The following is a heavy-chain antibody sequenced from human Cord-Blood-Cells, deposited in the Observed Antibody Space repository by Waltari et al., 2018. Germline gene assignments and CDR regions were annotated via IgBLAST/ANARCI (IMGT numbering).Heavy chain of an antibody. CDR1: GGTFSSYA. CDR3: ARERGYSYGLDAFDI. Sequence: QVQLVQPGAEVKKPGSSVKVSCKASGGTFSSYAISWLRQAPGQGLEWMGRIIPILGIANYAQKFQGRVTITADKSTSTAYMELSSLRSEDTAVYYCARERGYSYGLDAFDIWGQGTMVTVSS. D-gene: IGHD5-18*01. CDR2: IIPILGIA. J-gene: IGHJ3*02. V-gene: IGHV1-69*09.